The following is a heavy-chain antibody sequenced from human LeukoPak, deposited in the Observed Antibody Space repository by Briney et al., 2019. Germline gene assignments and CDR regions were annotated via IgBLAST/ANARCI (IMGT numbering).Heavy chain of an antibody. J-gene: IGHJ4*02. CDR1: GGSISSYY. D-gene: IGHD1-26*01. Sequence: SETLSLTCTVSGGSISSYYWSWIRQPAGKGLEWIGRIYTSGSTNYNPSLKSRVTISVDTSKNQFSLKLSSVTAADTAVYYCARGGSIVGATTGLDYWGQGTLVTVSS. V-gene: IGHV4-4*07. CDR2: IYTSGST. CDR3: ARGGSIVGATTGLDY.